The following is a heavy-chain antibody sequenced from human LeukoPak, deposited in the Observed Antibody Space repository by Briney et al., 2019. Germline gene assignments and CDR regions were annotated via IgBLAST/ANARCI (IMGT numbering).Heavy chain of an antibody. CDR2: VYYSGMT. Sequence: SETLSLTCTVSGGSISIYYWSWIRQPPGKGLDWIGYVYYSGMTNYNPSLKSRVTISLDTSKNQFSLKLSSVTAADTAVYYCASADYGDYYIDFWGQGTLVTVSS. J-gene: IGHJ4*02. CDR1: GGSISIYY. D-gene: IGHD4-17*01. V-gene: IGHV4-59*01. CDR3: ASADYGDYYIDF.